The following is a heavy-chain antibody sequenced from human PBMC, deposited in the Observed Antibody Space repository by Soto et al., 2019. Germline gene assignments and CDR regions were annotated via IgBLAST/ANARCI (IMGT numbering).Heavy chain of an antibody. D-gene: IGHD3-22*01. CDR3: ATNHDDISGRTPMLFDS. CDR2: IHYSGNT. CDR1: GGSIGSGGYY. J-gene: IGHJ4*02. V-gene: IGHV4-31*03. Sequence: QVQLQESGPGLVKPSQTLSLTCTVSGGSIGSGGYYWDWIRQHPGKGPEWIGYIHYSGNTYYNPSLKSRLTISLDPSKNQVSLHLSSVTAADTAVYYCATNHDDISGRTPMLFDSWGQGTLVTVSS.